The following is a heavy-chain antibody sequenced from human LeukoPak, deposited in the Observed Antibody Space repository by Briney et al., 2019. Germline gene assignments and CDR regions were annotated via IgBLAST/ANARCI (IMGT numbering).Heavy chain of an antibody. CDR3: ARGRWLQLPDY. J-gene: IGHJ4*02. V-gene: IGHV4-59*08. CDR2: IYYSGST. Sequence: TSETLSLTCTVSGGSISSYYWSWIRQPPGKGLEWIGYIYYSGSTNYNPSLKSRVTISVDTSKNQFSLKLSPVTAADTAVYYCARGRWLQLPDYWGQGTLVTVSS. D-gene: IGHD5-24*01. CDR1: GGSISSYY.